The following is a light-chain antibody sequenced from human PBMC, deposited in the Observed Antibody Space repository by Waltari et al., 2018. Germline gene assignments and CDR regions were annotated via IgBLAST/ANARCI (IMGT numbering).Light chain of an antibody. J-gene: IGKJ1*01. CDR2: KSS. CDR3: QQYRTFHWT. Sequence: DIQMTQSPSTLSASEGDRVTITCRASENINNWLAWYQQKPGKAPSLLIYKSSSLQTGVPGRFSGSGSGTEFTLTINSLQLDDSATYHCQQYRTFHWTFGQGTKVEIK. CDR1: ENINNW. V-gene: IGKV1-5*03.